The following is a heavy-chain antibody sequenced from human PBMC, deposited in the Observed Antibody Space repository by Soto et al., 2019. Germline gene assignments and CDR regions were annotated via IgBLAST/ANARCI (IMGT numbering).Heavy chain of an antibody. V-gene: IGHV3-64D*06. D-gene: IGHD3-3*01. Sequence: GGSLRLSCTGSGFPFDDFAINWVRQAPGKGLEYVSAISSNGGSTYYADSVKGRFTISRDNSKNTLYLQMSSLRAEDTAVYYCVKDRTYYDFWSGYYPSYYFDYWGQGTLVTVSS. CDR3: VKDRTYYDFWSGYYPSYYFDY. J-gene: IGHJ4*02. CDR2: ISSNGGST. CDR1: GFPFDDFA.